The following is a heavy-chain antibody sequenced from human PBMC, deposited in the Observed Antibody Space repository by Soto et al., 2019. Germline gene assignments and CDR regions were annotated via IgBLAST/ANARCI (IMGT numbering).Heavy chain of an antibody. D-gene: IGHD2-2*01. CDR3: AKGIFRYDPWRMDV. J-gene: IGHJ6*02. V-gene: IGHV3-30*18. CDR2: ISYDGSNK. CDR1: GFTFSSYG. Sequence: GGSLRLSCAVSGFTFSSYGMHWVRQAPGKGLEWVAVISYDGSNKYYADSVKGRFTISRDNSKNMLYLQMNSLRAEDTAVYYCAKGIFRYDPWRMDVWGQGTTVTVSS.